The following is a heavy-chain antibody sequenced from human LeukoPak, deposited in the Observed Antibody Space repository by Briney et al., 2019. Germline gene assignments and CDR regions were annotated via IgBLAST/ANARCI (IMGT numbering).Heavy chain of an antibody. CDR2: ISWDSGRI. CDR3: AKALYYDILLTSELYYYYGMDV. V-gene: IGHV3-9*01. J-gene: IGHJ6*02. Sequence: GRSLRLSCAASGFTFDDYSMHWVRQAPGKGLGWVSGISWDSGRIGYADSVKGRFTISRDNAKNSLYLQMNSLRAEDTALYYCAKALYYDILLTSELYYYYGMDVWGQGTTVTVSS. D-gene: IGHD3-9*01. CDR1: GFTFDDYS.